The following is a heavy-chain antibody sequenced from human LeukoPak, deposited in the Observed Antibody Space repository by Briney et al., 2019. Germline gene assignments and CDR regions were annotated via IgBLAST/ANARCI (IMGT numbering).Heavy chain of an antibody. J-gene: IGHJ4*02. CDR3: ARVAYDSSGYCDY. CDR2: IYTSGST. CDR1: GGSISSGSYY. V-gene: IGHV4-61*02. D-gene: IGHD3-22*01. Sequence: SQTLSLTCTVSGGSISSGSYYWSWIRQPAGKGLEWIGRIYTSGSTNYNPSLKSRVTISVDTSKNQFSLKLSSVTAADTAVYYCARVAYDSSGYCDYWGQGTLVTVSS.